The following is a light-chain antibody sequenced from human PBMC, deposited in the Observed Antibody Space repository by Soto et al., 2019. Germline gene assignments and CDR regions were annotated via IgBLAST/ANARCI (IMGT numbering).Light chain of an antibody. J-gene: IGKJ1*01. CDR2: AAS. V-gene: IGKV3D-20*02. CDR3: QQRANWSSWT. CDR1: QSVSSSF. Sequence: EVVLTQSPGTLPLSPGERATLSCRASQSVSSSFLTWYQQKPGQAPRLLIYAASNRATGIPDRFSGSGSGTDFTLTISRLEPEDFAVYYCQQRANWSSWTFGQGTKVDIK.